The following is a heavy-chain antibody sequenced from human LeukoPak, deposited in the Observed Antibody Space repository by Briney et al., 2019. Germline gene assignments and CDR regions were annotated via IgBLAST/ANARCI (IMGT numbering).Heavy chain of an antibody. D-gene: IGHD3-16*02. V-gene: IGHV3-15*01. J-gene: IGHJ4*02. CDR2: IKSKTDGGTT. Sequence: PGGSLRLSCAASGFTLSSYLMNWVRQAPGKGLEWVGRIKSKTDGGTTDYAAPVKGRFTISRDDSKNTLYLQMNSLKTEDTAVYYCTTTAPYYDYVWGSYRYDDDYYFDYWGQGTLVTVSS. CDR3: TTTAPYYDYVWGSYRYDDDYYFDY. CDR1: GFTLSSYL.